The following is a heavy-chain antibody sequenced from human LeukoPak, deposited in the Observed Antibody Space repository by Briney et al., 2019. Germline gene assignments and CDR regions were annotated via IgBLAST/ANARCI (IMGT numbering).Heavy chain of an antibody. Sequence: ASVKVSCKASGHTFTGYYMHWVRQAPGQGLEWMGIIYPGDSDTRYSPSFQGQVTISADKSISTAYLQWSSLKASDTAMYYCARSSDTHDIDYWGQGTLVTVSS. CDR1: GHTFTGYY. D-gene: IGHD3-9*01. J-gene: IGHJ4*02. CDR3: ARSSDTHDIDY. V-gene: IGHV5-51*01. CDR2: IYPGDSDT.